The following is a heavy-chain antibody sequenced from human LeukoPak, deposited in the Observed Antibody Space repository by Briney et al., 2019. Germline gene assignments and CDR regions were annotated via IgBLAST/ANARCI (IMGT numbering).Heavy chain of an antibody. CDR2: IKQDGSEK. CDR1: GFTFSNYE. D-gene: IGHD1-26*01. J-gene: IGHJ3*02. V-gene: IGHV3-7*01. CDR3: ARDTTQDAFDI. Sequence: GGSLRLSCAASGFTFSNYEMNWVRQAPGKGLEWVANIKQDGSEKYYVDSVKGRFTISRDNAKNSLYLQMNSLRAEDTAVYYCARDTTQDAFDIWGQGTMVTVSS.